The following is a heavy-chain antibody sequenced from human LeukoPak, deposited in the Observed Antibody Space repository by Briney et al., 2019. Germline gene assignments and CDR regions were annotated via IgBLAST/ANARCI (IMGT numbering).Heavy chain of an antibody. V-gene: IGHV1-8*01. CDR1: GYTFTCYD. D-gene: IGHD3-10*01. Sequence: ASVKVSCKTSGYTFTCYDINWVRQATGQGLEWMGWMNPNSGNTGYAQKFQGRVTMTRNTSISTAYMELSSLRSEDTAVYYCARVMRRGYYFDYWGQGTLVTVSS. J-gene: IGHJ4*02. CDR3: ARVMRRGYYFDY. CDR2: MNPNSGNT.